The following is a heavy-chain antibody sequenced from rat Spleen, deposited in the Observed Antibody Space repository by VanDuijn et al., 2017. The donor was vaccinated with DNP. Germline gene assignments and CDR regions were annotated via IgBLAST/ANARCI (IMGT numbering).Heavy chain of an antibody. J-gene: IGHJ2*01. CDR3: ARHVLPLRVWDY. D-gene: IGHD1-4*01. CDR2: ISYDGGST. V-gene: IGHV5-22*01. Sequence: EVQLVESGGGSVQPGRSLKLSCAASGFTFSDYYMAWVRQAPTKGLEWVAYISYDGGSTYYGDSVKGRFTISRDNAKSTLYLQINSLRSEEMATYYCARHVLPLRVWDYWGQGVMVTVSS. CDR1: GFTFSDYY.